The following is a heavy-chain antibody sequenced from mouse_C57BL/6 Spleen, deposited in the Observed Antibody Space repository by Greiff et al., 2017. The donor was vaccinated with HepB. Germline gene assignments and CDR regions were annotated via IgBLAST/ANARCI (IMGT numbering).Heavy chain of an antibody. CDR1: GFTFSSYA. J-gene: IGHJ4*01. D-gene: IGHD1-1*01. CDR3: TRVSYGSRGDYAMDY. V-gene: IGHV5-9-1*02. CDR2: ISSGGDYI. Sequence: EVKLMESGEGLVKPGGSLKLSCAASGFTFSSYAMSWVRQTPEKRLEWVAYISSGGDYIYYADTVKGRFTISRDNARNTLYLQMSSMKSEDTAMYYCTRVSYGSRGDYAMDYWGQGTSVTVSS.